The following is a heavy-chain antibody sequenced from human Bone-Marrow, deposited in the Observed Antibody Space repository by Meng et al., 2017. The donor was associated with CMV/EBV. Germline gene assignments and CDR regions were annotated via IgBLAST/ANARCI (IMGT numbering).Heavy chain of an antibody. D-gene: IGHD3-16*01. CDR1: GGSISTYY. V-gene: IGHV4-59*12. CDR3: ARVWGGDNWFDP. Sequence: SETLSLTCSVSGGSISTYYWSWFRQPPEKGLEWLGYIYGGGNTDYNPSLKSRVSISIDVSKNQFSLRLSSMTAADTAVYYCARVWGGDNWFDPWGQGILVTVSS. J-gene: IGHJ5*02. CDR2: IYGGGNT.